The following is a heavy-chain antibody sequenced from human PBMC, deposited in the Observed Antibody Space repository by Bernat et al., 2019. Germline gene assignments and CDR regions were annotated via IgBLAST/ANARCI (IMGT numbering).Heavy chain of an antibody. D-gene: IGHD2-2*01. V-gene: IGHV3-23*01. Sequence: EVQLLESGGGLVQPGGSLRLSCAASGFTFSYYAMSWVRQAPGKGLEWVSAVGDSGGSTYYADSVKGRFTISRDLSKNTLYLQMSSLRAEDTAVYYCAKESDTSCNYFDYWGQGTVVTVSS. CDR2: VGDSGGST. J-gene: IGHJ4*02. CDR1: GFTFSYYA. CDR3: AKESDTSCNYFDY.